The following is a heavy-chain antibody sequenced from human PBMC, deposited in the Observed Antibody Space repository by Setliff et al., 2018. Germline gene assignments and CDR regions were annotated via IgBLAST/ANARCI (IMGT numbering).Heavy chain of an antibody. CDR1: GFTFSTYS. V-gene: IGHV3-21*01. Sequence: GGSLRLSCAAPGFTFSTYSMNWVRQAPGKGLEWVASITSGSSNIWYADSVKGRFTISRDNAKNSLYMQMNSLRAEDTAVYYCARGGSPYYWGQGALVTVSS. D-gene: IGHD3-16*01. CDR3: ARGGSPYY. CDR2: ITSGSSNI. J-gene: IGHJ4*02.